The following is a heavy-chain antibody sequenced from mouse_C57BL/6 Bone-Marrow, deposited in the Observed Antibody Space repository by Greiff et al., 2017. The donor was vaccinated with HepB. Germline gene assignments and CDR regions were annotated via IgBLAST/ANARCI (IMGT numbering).Heavy chain of an antibody. CDR3: ARGKTEGYYEY. Sequence: EVKLMESGPALVKPSQTVSLTCTVSGYSITYGNHWWNWLRQVSGSKLEWIGYISSSGSTDSNPSLKSRISITRDTSKNQLFLQLNTVTTEDIATYYCARGKTEGYYEYGGQGATLTVSS. CDR1: GYSITYGNHW. CDR2: ISSSGST. J-gene: IGHJ2*01. V-gene: IGHV3-4*01. D-gene: IGHD2-3*01.